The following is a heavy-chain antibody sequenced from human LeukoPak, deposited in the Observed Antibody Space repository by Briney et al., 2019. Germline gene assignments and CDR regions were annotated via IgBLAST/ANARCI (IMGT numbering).Heavy chain of an antibody. D-gene: IGHD2-2*01. CDR1: GYTFTSYY. CDR2: INPSGGST. Sequence: ASVKVSCKASGYTFTSYYMHWVRQAPGQGLEWMGIINPSGGSTSYAQKFQGRVTMTRDTSTSTVYMELSSLRSEDTAVYYCTRKEGYCSSTSCDGDYWGQGTLVTVSS. V-gene: IGHV1-46*01. J-gene: IGHJ4*02. CDR3: TRKEGYCSSTSCDGDY.